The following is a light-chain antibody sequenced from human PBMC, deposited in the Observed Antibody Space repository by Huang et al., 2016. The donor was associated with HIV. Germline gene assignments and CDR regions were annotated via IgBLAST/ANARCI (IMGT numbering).Light chain of an antibody. V-gene: IGKV3-15*01. CDR1: QSVSTK. CDR2: GAY. Sequence: ETVMTQSPAILSVSPGENATLACRASQSVSTKLAWYQQKPGQAPRLLIFGAYTRATGNPARFSGSGSGTKFTLTISSPQSEDFATYYCQQYNNWPPWTFGQGTKVDMK. J-gene: IGKJ1*01. CDR3: QQYNNWPPWT.